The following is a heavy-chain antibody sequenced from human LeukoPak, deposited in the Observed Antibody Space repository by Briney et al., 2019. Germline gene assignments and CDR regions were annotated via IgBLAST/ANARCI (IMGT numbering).Heavy chain of an antibody. CDR2: IWYDGSNK. CDR3: ARGYSGSYYARAWGWLHEENFDY. J-gene: IGHJ4*02. D-gene: IGHD1-26*01. CDR1: GFTFSSYW. Sequence: GGSLRLSCAASGFTFSSYWMNWVRQAPGKGLEWVAVIWYDGSNKYYADSVKGRFTISRDNSKNTLYLQMNSLRAEDTAVYYCARGYSGSYYARAWGWLHEENFDYWGQGTLVAVSS. V-gene: IGHV3-33*08.